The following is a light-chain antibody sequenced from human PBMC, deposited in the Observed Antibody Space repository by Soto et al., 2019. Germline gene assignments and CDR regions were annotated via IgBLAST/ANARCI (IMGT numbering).Light chain of an antibody. CDR1: SSDVGRYNS. CDR2: DVN. J-gene: IGLJ1*01. CDR3: TSYTSIATHV. V-gene: IGLV2-14*01. Sequence: QSVLTQPASVSGSPGQSITISCTGTSSDVGRYNSVSWYQQHPGKAPKLMIYDVNNRPSGVSNRFSGSKSDNTASLTISGLQAEDDADYYCTSYTSIATHVFGTGNKVTVL.